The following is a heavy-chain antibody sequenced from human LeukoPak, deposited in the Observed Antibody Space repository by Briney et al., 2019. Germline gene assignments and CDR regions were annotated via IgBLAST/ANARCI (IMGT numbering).Heavy chain of an antibody. D-gene: IGHD3-22*01. CDR1: GGSISSGGYY. CDR2: IYHSGST. J-gene: IGHJ4*02. V-gene: IGHV4-30-2*01. CDR3: ARAHPSSSMIVVAEEGVYFDY. Sequence: SQTLSLTCTVSGGSISSGGYYWSWIRQPPGKGLEWIGYIYHSGSTYYNPSLKSRVTISVDRSKIQFSLKLSSVTAADTAVYYCARAHPSSSMIVVAEEGVYFDYWGQGTLVTVSS.